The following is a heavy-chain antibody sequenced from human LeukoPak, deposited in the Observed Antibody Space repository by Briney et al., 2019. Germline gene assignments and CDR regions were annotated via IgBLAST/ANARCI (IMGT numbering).Heavy chain of an antibody. CDR1: GGSISAYF. J-gene: IGHJ4*02. CDR3: ARANRYAGGDRHFDY. D-gene: IGHD1-14*01. CDR2: IYNSGST. V-gene: IGHV4-59*01. Sequence: PSETLSLTCTVSGGSISAYFWSWIRQPPGMGLEWIGYIYNSGSTNYHPSLKSRVTISVDTSKNQFSLKLSSVTAADTAVYYCARANRYAGGDRHFDYWGRGTLVTVSS.